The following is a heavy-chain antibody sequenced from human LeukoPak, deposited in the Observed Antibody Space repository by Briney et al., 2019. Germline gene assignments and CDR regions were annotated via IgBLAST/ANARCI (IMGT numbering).Heavy chain of an antibody. Sequence: PSETLSLTCAVSGGSISSSNWWSWVRQPPGKGLEWFGEIYHSGSTNYNPSLKSRVTISVDKSKNQFSLKLSSVTAADTAVYYCARASYSSSWYWFDPWGQGTLVTVSS. J-gene: IGHJ5*02. V-gene: IGHV4-4*02. CDR2: IYHSGST. CDR1: GGSISSSNW. D-gene: IGHD6-13*01. CDR3: ARASYSSSWYWFDP.